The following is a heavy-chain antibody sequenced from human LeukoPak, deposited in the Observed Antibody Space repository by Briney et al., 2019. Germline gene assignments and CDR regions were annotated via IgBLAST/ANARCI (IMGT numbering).Heavy chain of an antibody. Sequence: QPGGSLRLSCVASGFSFTTYSMHWVRQAPGKGLEWVAVISYDGGNKYYADSVKGRFTISRDNSKNTLYLQMNSLRAEDTAVYYCATSLEMAFDIWGQGTMVTVSS. CDR2: ISYDGGNK. D-gene: IGHD5-24*01. J-gene: IGHJ3*02. CDR1: GFSFTTYS. CDR3: ATSLEMAFDI. V-gene: IGHV3-30*03.